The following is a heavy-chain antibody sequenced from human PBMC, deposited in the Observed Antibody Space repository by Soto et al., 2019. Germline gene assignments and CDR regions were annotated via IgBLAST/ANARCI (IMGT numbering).Heavy chain of an antibody. J-gene: IGHJ2*01. CDR2: IYSSGRT. Sequence: QVHLQESGPGVVKASETLSLTCSLSGGSTSGKYWSWIRQSAGKGLEWIGRIYSSGRTHYNPSLASQGSMSFAQKSVSLRLTSVTAADTAIYYCTRDFDVNTALDYWYFDLWGRGTQVSVSS. V-gene: IGHV4-4*07. D-gene: IGHD3-9*01. CDR3: TRDFDVNTALDYWYFDL. CDR1: GGSTSGKY.